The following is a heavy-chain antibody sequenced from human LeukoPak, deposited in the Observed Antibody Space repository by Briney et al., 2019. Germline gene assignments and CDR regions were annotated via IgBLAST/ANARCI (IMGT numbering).Heavy chain of an antibody. Sequence: ASVKVSCKASGYTFTSYGISWVRQAPGQGLEWMGWISAYNGNTNYALKLQGRVTMTTDTSTSTAYMELRSLRSDDTALYYCARDGHRMYYYGGSDYHFDYWGQGTLVTVSS. CDR2: ISAYNGNT. CDR1: GYTFTSYG. J-gene: IGHJ4*02. CDR3: ARDGHRMYYYGGSDYHFDY. V-gene: IGHV1-18*01. D-gene: IGHD3-22*01.